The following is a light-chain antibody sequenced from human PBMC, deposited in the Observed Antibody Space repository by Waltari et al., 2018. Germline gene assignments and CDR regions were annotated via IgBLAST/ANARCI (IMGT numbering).Light chain of an antibody. V-gene: IGLV2-14*01. Sequence: QSALTQPASVSGSPGQSLTISCTGTTSDVGVYNYVSWYQQHPGKAPKLIIYDVSERPSGVSNRFSGSKSGNTASLTISGLQAEDEADYYCSSYTTISTWVFGGGTKVTVL. CDR1: TSDVGVYNY. CDR3: SSYTTISTWV. J-gene: IGLJ3*02. CDR2: DVS.